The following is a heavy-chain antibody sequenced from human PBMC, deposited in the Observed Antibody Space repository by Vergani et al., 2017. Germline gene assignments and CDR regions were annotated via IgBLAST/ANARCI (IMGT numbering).Heavy chain of an antibody. D-gene: IGHD1-7*01. CDR3: ARDGPPELRRGTWDY. J-gene: IGHJ4*02. V-gene: IGHV1-3*01. CDR1: GYTFTSYA. Sequence: QVQLVQSGAEVKKPGASVKVSCKASGYTFTSYAMHWVRQAPGQRLEWMGWINAGNGNTKYSQKVQGRVTITRDTSESTAYMELSSLRSEDTAVYYCARDGPPELRRGTWDYWGQGTLVTVSS. CDR2: INAGNGNT.